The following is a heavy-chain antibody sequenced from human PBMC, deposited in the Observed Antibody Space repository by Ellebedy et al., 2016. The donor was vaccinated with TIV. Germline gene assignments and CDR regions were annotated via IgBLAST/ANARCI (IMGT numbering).Heavy chain of an antibody. CDR1: GYTFTSYG. V-gene: IGHV1-18*01. CDR3: ARDMPENGSGSYSDYHHYGMDV. D-gene: IGHD3-10*01. CDR2: ISAYNGNT. Sequence: ASVKVSCXASGYTFTSYGITWVRQATGQGLEWMGWISAYNGNTNYAQKVQGRVTMTTDTSTSTAYMELRSLRSDDTAVYYCARDMPENGSGSYSDYHHYGMDVWGQGTTVTVSS. J-gene: IGHJ6*02.